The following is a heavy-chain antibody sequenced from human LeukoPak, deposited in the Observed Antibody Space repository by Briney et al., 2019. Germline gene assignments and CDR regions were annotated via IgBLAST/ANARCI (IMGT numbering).Heavy chain of an antibody. CDR2: ISAYNGNT. Sequence: ASVKVSCKASGYTFTSYGISWVRQAPGQGLEWMGWISAYNGNTNYAQKLQGRVTMTTDTSTSTAYMELRSLRSDDTAVYYCARIDKFWSDYYFDYWGQGTLVTVSS. D-gene: IGHD3-3*01. J-gene: IGHJ4*02. CDR3: ARIDKFWSDYYFDY. CDR1: GYTFTSYG. V-gene: IGHV1-18*01.